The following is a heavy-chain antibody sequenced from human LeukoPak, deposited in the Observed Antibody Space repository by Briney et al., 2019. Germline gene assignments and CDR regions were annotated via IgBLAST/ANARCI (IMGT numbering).Heavy chain of an antibody. CDR1: GFTFSSYS. J-gene: IGHJ6*02. Sequence: GGSLRLSCAASGFTFSSYSMNWVRQAPGKGLEWVSYISSSSSTIYYADSVKGRFTISRDNAKNSLYLQMNSLRAEDTAVYYCARDRVAVAADYYYYYGMDVWGQGTTVTVSS. V-gene: IGHV3-48*04. CDR2: ISSSSSTI. D-gene: IGHD6-19*01. CDR3: ARDRVAVAADYYYYYGMDV.